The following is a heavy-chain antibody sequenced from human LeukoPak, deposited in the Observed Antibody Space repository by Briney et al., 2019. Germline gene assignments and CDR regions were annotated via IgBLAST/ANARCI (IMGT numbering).Heavy chain of an antibody. V-gene: IGHV3-21*01. D-gene: IGHD1-7*01. CDR1: GFTFSSYS. CDR3: ARDLTGTNY. Sequence: AGGSLRLSCAASGFTFSSYSMNWVRQAPGKGLEWVSSISSSSSYIYYADPVKGRFTISRDNAKNSLYLQMNSLRAEDTAVYYCARDLTGTNYWGQGTLVTVSS. CDR2: ISSSSSYI. J-gene: IGHJ4*02.